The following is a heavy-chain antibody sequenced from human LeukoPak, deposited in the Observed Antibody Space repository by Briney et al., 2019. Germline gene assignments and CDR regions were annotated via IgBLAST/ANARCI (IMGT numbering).Heavy chain of an antibody. CDR1: GGSISSSSYY. Sequence: PSETLSLTCTVSGGSISSSSYYWGWIRQPPGKGLEWIGYIYYSGSTYFNPSLKSRVTISVDTSKNQFSLKLSSVTAADTAVYYCASLLDSGSYHYYFDYWGQGTLVTVSS. V-gene: IGHV4-30-4*08. CDR2: IYYSGST. D-gene: IGHD1-26*01. CDR3: ASLLDSGSYHYYFDY. J-gene: IGHJ4*02.